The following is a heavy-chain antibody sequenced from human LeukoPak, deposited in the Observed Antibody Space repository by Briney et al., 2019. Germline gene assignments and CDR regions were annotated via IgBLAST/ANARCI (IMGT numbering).Heavy chain of an antibody. D-gene: IGHD3-10*01. CDR2: IYSSGST. V-gene: IGHV4-59*01. Sequence: SKTLSLTCNVSGGSIRGYYWSWIRQPPGKGLEWIGYIYSSGSTNYNPSLKSRVTMSVDTSKNQFSLKVSSVTAADTAVYCCARVFDSGSQAYFYYMDVWGKGTTVTISS. CDR3: ARVFDSGSQAYFYYMDV. J-gene: IGHJ6*03. CDR1: GGSIRGYY.